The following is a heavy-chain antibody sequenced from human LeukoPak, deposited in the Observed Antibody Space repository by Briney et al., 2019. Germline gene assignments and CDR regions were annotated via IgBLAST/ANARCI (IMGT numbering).Heavy chain of an antibody. CDR3: GKDQGKYYYDSSGYVAFDI. CDR1: GFTFSSYA. D-gene: IGHD3-22*01. CDR2: ISGSGGST. J-gene: IGHJ3*02. V-gene: IGHV3-23*01. Sequence: GGSLRLSCAASGFTFSSYAMSWVRQAPGKGLEWVSAISGSGGSTYYADSVKGRFTISRDNSKNTLYLQMNSLRAEDTAVYYRGKDQGKYYYDSSGYVAFDIWGQGTMVTVSS.